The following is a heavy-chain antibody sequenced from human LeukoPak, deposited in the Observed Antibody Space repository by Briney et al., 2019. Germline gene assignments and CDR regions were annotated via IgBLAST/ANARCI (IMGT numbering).Heavy chain of an antibody. CDR2: IEEDGNKK. D-gene: IGHD6-13*01. J-gene: IGHJ4*02. Sequence: PGESLRLSCATSGFTLSNYKMNWVRQAPGKGLEWVANIEEDGNKKNYVDSVKGRFTISRDNVENSIYLQMNSLRADDTAVYYCARGRGIALWGQGTLVTVSS. V-gene: IGHV3-7*01. CDR3: ARGRGIAL. CDR1: GFTLSNYK.